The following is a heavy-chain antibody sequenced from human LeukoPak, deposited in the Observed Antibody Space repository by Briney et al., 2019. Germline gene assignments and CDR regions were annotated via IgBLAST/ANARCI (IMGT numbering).Heavy chain of an antibody. CDR2: IRYDGSNK. V-gene: IGHV3-30*02. J-gene: IGHJ4*02. D-gene: IGHD2-2*01. Sequence: GGSLRLSCAASGFTFSSYGMHWVRQAPDKGLEWVAFIRYDGSNKYYADSVKGRFTISRDNSKNTLYLQMNSLRAEDTAVYYCATVYCSSTSCYGDLDYWGQGTLVTVSS. CDR1: GFTFSSYG. CDR3: ATVYCSSTSCYGDLDY.